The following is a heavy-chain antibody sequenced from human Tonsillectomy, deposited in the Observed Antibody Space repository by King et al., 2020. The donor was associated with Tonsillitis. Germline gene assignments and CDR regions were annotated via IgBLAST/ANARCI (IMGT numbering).Heavy chain of an antibody. D-gene: IGHD6-13*01. V-gene: IGHV3-30*04. CDR3: ARVIATADPLDY. CDR1: GFTLSSYA. J-gene: IGHJ4*02. CDR2: ISFDGNSK. Sequence: HVQLVESGGGVVQPGRSLRLSCAASGFTLSSYAIHWVRQAPGKGLDWLAVISFDGNSKFYADSVKGRFTISRDNSKNTLYLQMNSLRREDTAVYYCARVIATADPLDYWGQGTLVTVSS.